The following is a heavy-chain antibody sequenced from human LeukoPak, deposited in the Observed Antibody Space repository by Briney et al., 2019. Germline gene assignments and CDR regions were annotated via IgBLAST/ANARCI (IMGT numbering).Heavy chain of an antibody. J-gene: IGHJ5*02. CDR2: IYSGGST. CDR3: ARSLFGVVIDNWFDP. V-gene: IGHV3-53*01. D-gene: IGHD3-3*01. Sequence: GGSLRLSCAASGFTVSSNYMSWVRQAPGKGLEWVSVIYSGGSTYYADSVKGRFTISRDNSKNTLYLQMNSLRAEDTAVYYCARSLFGVVIDNWFDPWGQGTLVTVSS. CDR1: GFTVSSNY.